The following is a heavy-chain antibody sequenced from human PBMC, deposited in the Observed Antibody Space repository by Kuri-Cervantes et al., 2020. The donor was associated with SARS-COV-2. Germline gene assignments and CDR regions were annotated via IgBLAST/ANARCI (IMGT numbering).Heavy chain of an antibody. CDR3: AREWTDPIEMTTPTHFDY. D-gene: IGHD5-24*01. CDR1: GYTLTDYY. Sequence: SVKVSCKASGYTLTDYYLHWVRQAPGQGLEWMGGILPILDAANYAQKFQGRVTITADESTSTAYMELSSLRSEDTAVYYCAREWTDPIEMTTPTHFDYWGQGTLVTVSS. J-gene: IGHJ4*02. CDR2: ILPILDAA. V-gene: IGHV1-69*13.